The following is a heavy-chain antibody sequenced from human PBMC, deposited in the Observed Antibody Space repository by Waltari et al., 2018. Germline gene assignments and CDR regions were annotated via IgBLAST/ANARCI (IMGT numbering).Heavy chain of an antibody. CDR3: ARGGDTAMVNDAFDI. CDR1: GYTFTSYD. Sequence: QVQLVQSGAEVKKPGASVKVSCKASGYTFTSYDINWVRQATGQGPEWMGWMNPNSVSTGYAQKSQCRVSMTRNTSISTAYMELSSLRSEDTAVYYCARGGDTAMVNDAFDIWGQETMVTVSS. V-gene: IGHV1-8*01. J-gene: IGHJ3*02. D-gene: IGHD5-18*01. CDR2: MNPNSVST.